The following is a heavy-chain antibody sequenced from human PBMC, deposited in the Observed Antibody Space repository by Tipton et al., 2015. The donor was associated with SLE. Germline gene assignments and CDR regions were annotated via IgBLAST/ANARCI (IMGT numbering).Heavy chain of an antibody. V-gene: IGHV4-38-2*02. Sequence: TLSLTCTVSGYSISSGYYWGWIRQPPGKGLEWIGCIYHSGSTYYNPSLKSRITISVDTSKNQFSLKLSSVTAADTAVYYCARGGYYDSSGYFDYWGQGTLVTVSS. CDR1: GYSISSGYY. J-gene: IGHJ4*02. CDR3: ARGGYYDSSGYFDY. D-gene: IGHD3-22*01. CDR2: IYHSGST.